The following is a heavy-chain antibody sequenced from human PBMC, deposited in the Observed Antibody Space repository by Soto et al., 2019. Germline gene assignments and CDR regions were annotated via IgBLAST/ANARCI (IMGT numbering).Heavy chain of an antibody. D-gene: IGHD5-12*01. CDR2: IYPGDSDT. CDR1: EYNFTSYW. V-gene: IGHV5-51*01. Sequence: GESLKISCKGSEYNFTSYWIGLVRQIPGRGLEGMCIIYPGDSDTRYSPSFQGQVTISADKTFNTAYLPWSSLRASDTAMYYCARRRRGGYNRPPFNGAFDIWGQGTMVT. J-gene: IGHJ3*02. CDR3: ARRRRGGYNRPPFNGAFDI.